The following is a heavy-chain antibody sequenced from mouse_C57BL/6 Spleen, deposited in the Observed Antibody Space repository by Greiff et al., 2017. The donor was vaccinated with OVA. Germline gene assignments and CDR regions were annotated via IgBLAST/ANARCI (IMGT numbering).Heavy chain of an antibody. V-gene: IGHV2-2*01. CDR3: ARNTRDWFAY. Sequence: QVQLQQSGPGLVQPSQSLSITCTVSGFSLTSYGVHWVRQSPGKGLEWLGVIWSGGSTDYNAAFISRLSISKDNSKSQVFFKMNRLQADDTAIYYCARNTRDWFAYWGQGTLVTVSA. CDR1: GFSLTSYG. J-gene: IGHJ3*01. CDR2: IWSGGST.